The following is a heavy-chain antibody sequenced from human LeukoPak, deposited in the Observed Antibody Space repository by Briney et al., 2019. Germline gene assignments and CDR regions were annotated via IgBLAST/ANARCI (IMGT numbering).Heavy chain of an antibody. J-gene: IGHJ4*02. V-gene: IGHV3-48*01. CDR1: GFTFTTYS. CDR3: ARASTMVY. CDR2: ISGTSATI. D-gene: IGHD2-15*01. Sequence: GGSLRLSCAASGFTFTTYSMNWVRQAPGKGLGWVSYISGTSATIYYADSVKGRFAISRDNVKGSLYLQMNGLRAEDTAVYYCARASTMVYWGQGTLVTVSS.